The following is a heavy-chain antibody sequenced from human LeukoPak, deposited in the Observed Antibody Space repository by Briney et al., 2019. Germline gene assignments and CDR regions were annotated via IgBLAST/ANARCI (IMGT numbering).Heavy chain of an antibody. CDR2: IVVGSGNT. Sequence: SVKVSCKASGYTFTSYGISWVRQAPGQGLEWIGWIVVGSGNTNYAQKFQERVTIERDMSTSTAYMELSSLRSEDTAVYFCAAGHLGSYAENYFDYWGQGTLVTVSS. D-gene: IGHD1-26*01. J-gene: IGHJ4*02. CDR3: AAGHLGSYAENYFDY. V-gene: IGHV1-58*02. CDR1: GYTFTSYG.